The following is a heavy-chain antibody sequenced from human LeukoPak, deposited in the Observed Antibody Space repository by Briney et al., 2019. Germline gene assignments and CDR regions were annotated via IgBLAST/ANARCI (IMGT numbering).Heavy chain of an antibody. J-gene: IGHJ6*02. CDR2: ISYDGSNK. Sequence: QAGRSLRLSCAASGFTFSSYAMHWVRQAPGKGLEWVAVISYDGSNKYYADSVKGRFTISRDNSKNTLYLQMNSLRAEDTAVYYCARDPMLEYDFWSGYLHYYGMDVWGQGTTVTVSS. V-gene: IGHV3-30-3*01. CDR1: GFTFSSYA. D-gene: IGHD3-3*01. CDR3: ARDPMLEYDFWSGYLHYYGMDV.